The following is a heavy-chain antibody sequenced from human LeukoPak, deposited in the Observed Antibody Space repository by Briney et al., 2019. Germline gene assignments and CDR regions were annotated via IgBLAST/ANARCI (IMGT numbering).Heavy chain of an antibody. D-gene: IGHD3-22*01. J-gene: IGHJ4*02. Sequence: PSETLSLTCTVSGGSISSYYWSWIRQPPGKGLDWIGFIYYGGSTNYNPSLKSRVTISVDTSKNHFSLKLYSVIAADTAVYYCARVDYDSSGYFDFWGQGTLVTVSS. CDR3: ARVDYDSSGYFDF. V-gene: IGHV4-59*01. CDR2: IYYGGST. CDR1: GGSISSYY.